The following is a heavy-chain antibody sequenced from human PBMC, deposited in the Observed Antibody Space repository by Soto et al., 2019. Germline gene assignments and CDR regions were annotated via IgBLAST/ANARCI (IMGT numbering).Heavy chain of an antibody. J-gene: IGHJ3*01. CDR3: AREKYSDTRTAFDV. CDR1: GYRFTSDA. Sequence: QVQLVQSGAALKRPGASVRLSCKASGYRFTSDAIVWVRQAPGQGLEWMGWVSPHNDNRNYAQKFRDRVTMTTDTSTSTAHMELRSLRSDDTAVYYCAREKYSDTRTAFDVWGQGTIVTVS. CDR2: VSPHNDNR. D-gene: IGHD1-1*01. V-gene: IGHV1-18*04.